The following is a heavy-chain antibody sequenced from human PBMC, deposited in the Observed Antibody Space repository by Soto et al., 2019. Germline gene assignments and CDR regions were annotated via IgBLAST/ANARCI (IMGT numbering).Heavy chain of an antibody. CDR2: ISYDGSNK. Sequence: GGSLRLSCAASGFTFSSYAMHWVRQAPGKGLEWVAVISYDGSNKYYADSVKGRFTISRDNSKNTLYLQMNSLRAEDTAVYYCARDLVPKQLAVYGMDVWGQGTTVTVSS. D-gene: IGHD6-13*01. CDR1: GFTFSSYA. V-gene: IGHV3-30-3*01. J-gene: IGHJ6*02. CDR3: ARDLVPKQLAVYGMDV.